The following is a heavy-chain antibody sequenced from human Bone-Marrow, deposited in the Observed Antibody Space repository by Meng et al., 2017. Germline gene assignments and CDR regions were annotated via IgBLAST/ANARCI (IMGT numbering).Heavy chain of an antibody. CDR1: GGTFSSYA. J-gene: IGHJ4*02. CDR3: ARGSIVGATTDFDY. CDR2: IIPIFGTA. Sequence: KISCKASGGTFSSYAISWVRQAPGQGLEWMGGIIPIFGTANYAQKFQGRVTITADESTSTAYMELSSLRSEDTAVYYCARGSIVGATTDFDYWGQGTLVTVSS. D-gene: IGHD1-26*01. V-gene: IGHV1-69*01.